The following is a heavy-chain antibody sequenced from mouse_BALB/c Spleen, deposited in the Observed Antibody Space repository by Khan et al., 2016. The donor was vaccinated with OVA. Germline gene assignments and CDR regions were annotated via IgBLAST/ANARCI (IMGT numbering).Heavy chain of an antibody. CDR3: ARDRIDY. CDR2: INPTSGYT. Sequence: VQLQESGAELAKPGASVKMSYKASGYTFTTYWMHWVKQRPGQGLEWIGYINPTSGYTDYNENFKDKATLSADKSSSTAYMQLSSLTSEDSAGYYCARDRIDYWGQGTTLTVSS. J-gene: IGHJ2*01. V-gene: IGHV1-7*01. CDR1: GYTFTTYW.